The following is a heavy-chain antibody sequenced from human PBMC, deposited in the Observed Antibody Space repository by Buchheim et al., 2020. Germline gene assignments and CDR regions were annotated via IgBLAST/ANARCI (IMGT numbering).Heavy chain of an antibody. CDR1: GFIFNTYS. V-gene: IGHV3-7*01. D-gene: IGHD6-13*01. CDR2: IKQDGSEK. J-gene: IGHJ4*02. CDR3: ARDPYTYSSSWYMREGSFDY. Sequence: EVQLVESGGGLVQPGGSLRLSCAASGFIFNTYSMNWVRQAPGKGLEWVANIKQDGSEKYYVDSVKGRFTISRDNAKNSLYLQMNSLRAEDTAVYYCARDPYTYSSSWYMREGSFDYWGQGTL.